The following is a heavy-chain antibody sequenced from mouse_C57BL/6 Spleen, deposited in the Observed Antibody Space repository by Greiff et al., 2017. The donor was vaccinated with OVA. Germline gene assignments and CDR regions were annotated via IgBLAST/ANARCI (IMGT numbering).Heavy chain of an antibody. CDR2: IYPSDSET. D-gene: IGHD2-5*01. J-gene: IGHJ4*01. CDR3: ARRGSNYGSAMDY. Sequence: VQLQQPGAELVRPGSSVKLSCKASGYTFTSYWMDWVKQRPGQGLEWIGNIYPSDSETHYNQKFKDKATLTVDKSSSTAYMQLSSLTSEDSAVYYCARRGSNYGSAMDYWGQGTSVTVSS. V-gene: IGHV1-61*01. CDR1: GYTFTSYW.